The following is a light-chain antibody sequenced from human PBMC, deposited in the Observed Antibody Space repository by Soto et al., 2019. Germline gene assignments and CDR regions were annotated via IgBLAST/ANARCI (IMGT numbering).Light chain of an antibody. Sequence: EIVLTQSPATLSFSPGERATLSCRASQSVSSYLAWYHQKPGQAPRLLIYDASNRATGIPARFSGSGSGTDFTLTISSLEPEDFAFYYCQQRSNLLITFGQGTRLEI. V-gene: IGKV3-11*01. CDR3: QQRSNLLIT. J-gene: IGKJ5*01. CDR1: QSVSSY. CDR2: DAS.